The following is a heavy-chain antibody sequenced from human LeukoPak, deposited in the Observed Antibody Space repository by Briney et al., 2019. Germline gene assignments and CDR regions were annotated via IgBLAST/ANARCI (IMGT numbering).Heavy chain of an antibody. CDR3: ARGRYCSSTSCYDNFDY. CDR2: INSDGSST. Sequence: GGSLRPSCAASGFTFSSYWMHWVRQAPGKGLVWVSRINSDGSSTSYADSVKGRFTISRDNAKNTLYLQMNSLRAEDTAVYYCARGRYCSSTSCYDNFDYWGQGTLVTVSS. V-gene: IGHV3-74*01. J-gene: IGHJ4*02. D-gene: IGHD2-2*01. CDR1: GFTFSSYW.